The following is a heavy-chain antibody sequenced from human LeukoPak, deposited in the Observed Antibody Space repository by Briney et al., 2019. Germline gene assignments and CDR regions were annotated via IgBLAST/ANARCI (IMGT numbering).Heavy chain of an antibody. J-gene: IGHJ4*02. V-gene: IGHV3-33*01. CDR2: IWYDGSNK. CDR1: GFAFSSYG. CDR3: ASTWEDVTSSWTLDY. D-gene: IGHD6-13*01. Sequence: GGSLRLSCAASGFAFSSYGMHWVRQAPGKGLEWVAVIWYDGSNKHYADSVKCRFTISRDNYKNSLYLQMSSLGAEDTAVYYCASTWEDVTSSWTLDYWGQGTLVTVSS.